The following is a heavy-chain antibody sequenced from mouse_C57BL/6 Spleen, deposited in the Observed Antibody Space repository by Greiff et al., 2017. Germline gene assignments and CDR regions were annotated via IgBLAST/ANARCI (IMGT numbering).Heavy chain of an antibody. CDR2: IYPGSGST. V-gene: IGHV1-55*01. D-gene: IGHD2-1*01. Sequence: QVQLQQPGAELVKPGASVTMSCKASGYTFTSYWITWVKQRPGQGLEWIGDIYPGSGSTNYNEKFKSKATLTVDTSSSTAYMQLSSLTSEDSAVYYCARGGGNYPYYFDYWGQGTTLTVSS. CDR3: ARGGGNYPYYFDY. J-gene: IGHJ2*01. CDR1: GYTFTSYW.